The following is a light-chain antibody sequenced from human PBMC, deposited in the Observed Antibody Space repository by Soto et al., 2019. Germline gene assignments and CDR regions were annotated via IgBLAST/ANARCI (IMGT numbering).Light chain of an antibody. CDR2: GAS. CDR3: QQYCSSPPYT. CDR1: QSVSSSY. Sequence: EIVLTQSPGTLSLSPGERATLSCRASQSVSSSYLAWYKQKPGQATRLLIYGASSRATGIPYRFSGSGSGTHFTLTISRLEPVDLAVYYCQQYCSSPPYTFGQGTKLEI. J-gene: IGKJ2*01. V-gene: IGKV3-20*01.